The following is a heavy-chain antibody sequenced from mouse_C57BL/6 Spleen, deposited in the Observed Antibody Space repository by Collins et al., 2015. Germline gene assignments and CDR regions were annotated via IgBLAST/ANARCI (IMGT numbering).Heavy chain of an antibody. V-gene: IGHV1-42*01. J-gene: IGHJ3*01. D-gene: IGHD1-1*01. Sequence: EVQLQQSGPELVKPGASVKISCKASGYSFTGYYMNWVKQSPEKSLEWIGEINPSTGGTTYNQKFKAKATLTVDKSSSTAYMQLKSLTSEDSAVYYCARGGGSSYGFAYWGQGTLVTVSA. CDR1: GYSFTGYY. CDR3: ARGGGSSYGFAY. CDR2: INPSTGGT.